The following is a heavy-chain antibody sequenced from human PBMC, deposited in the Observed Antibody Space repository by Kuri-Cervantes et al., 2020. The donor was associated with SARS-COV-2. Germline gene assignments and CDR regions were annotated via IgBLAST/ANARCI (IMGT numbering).Heavy chain of an antibody. V-gene: IGHV1-8*01. Sequence: ASVKVSCKASGYTFTNYDINWVRQATGQGLEWMGWMNPNSGHAGYAQKFQGRVTMTRDTSKSTAYMDLSSLTSEDTAVYYCAKVGSWRQYDYWGQGTLVTVSS. J-gene: IGHJ4*02. CDR3: AKVGSWRQYDY. CDR2: MNPNSGHA. CDR1: GYTFTNYD. D-gene: IGHD6-13*01.